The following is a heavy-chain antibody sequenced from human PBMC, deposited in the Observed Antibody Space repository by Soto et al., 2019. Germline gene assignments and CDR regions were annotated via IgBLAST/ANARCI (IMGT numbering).Heavy chain of an antibody. V-gene: IGHV3-64D*06. Sequence: GGSLRLSCSDSVLTLSSYAMHWVRQAPGRGLEFVSGISIDGGSTYYADSVKGRFTIARANSKNTMYLEMSSLRPEDTAVYYCVADVGLYYGEWGQGHLVTVDS. CDR1: VLTLSSYA. CDR3: VADVGLYYGE. D-gene: IGHD2-21*01. CDR2: ISIDGGST. J-gene: IGHJ4*02.